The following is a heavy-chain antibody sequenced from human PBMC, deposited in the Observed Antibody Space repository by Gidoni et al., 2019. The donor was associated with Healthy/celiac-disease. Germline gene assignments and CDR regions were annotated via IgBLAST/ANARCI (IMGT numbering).Heavy chain of an antibody. D-gene: IGHD2-2*01. CDR3: ARHLVPGWAFDI. CDR2: IYYSGST. CDR1: GGSISSSSYY. V-gene: IGHV4-39*01. J-gene: IGHJ3*02. Sequence: QLQLQESGPGLVKPSETLSLTCTVSGGSISSSSYYWGWIRQPPGKGLEWIGSIYYSGSTYYNPSLKSRVTISVDTSKNQFSLKLSSVTAADTAVYYCARHLVPGWAFDIWGQGTMVTVSS.